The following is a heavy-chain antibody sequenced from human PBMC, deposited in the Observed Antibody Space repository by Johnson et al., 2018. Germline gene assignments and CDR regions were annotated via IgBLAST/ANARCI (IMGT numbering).Heavy chain of an antibody. CDR1: GFTIRNFW. V-gene: IGHV3-74*01. Sequence: VQLQESGGCLVQPGGSLRLSCTASGFTIRNFWMHWVRQAPGKGLVWVSNINSDGRTTHYADTAKGRFTVSRDNAKNTLYLQMNSLRAEDTAVYYCAREFSGGMDVWGQGTTLTVSS. CDR2: INSDGRTT. J-gene: IGHJ6*02. CDR3: AREFSGGMDV. D-gene: IGHD3-3*02.